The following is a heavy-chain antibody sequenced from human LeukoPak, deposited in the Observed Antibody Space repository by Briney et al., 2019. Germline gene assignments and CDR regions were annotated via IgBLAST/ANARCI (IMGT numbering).Heavy chain of an antibody. Sequence: SETLSLTCTVSGGSISSYYWSWIRQPPGRGLEWIGYTYYSGSTNYNPSLKSRVTISVDTSKNQFSLKLSSVTAADTAVYYCASTYYYDSSGLWFDPWGQGTLVTVSS. CDR3: ASTYYYDSSGLWFDP. CDR1: GGSISSYY. V-gene: IGHV4-59*01. J-gene: IGHJ5*02. CDR2: TYYSGST. D-gene: IGHD3-22*01.